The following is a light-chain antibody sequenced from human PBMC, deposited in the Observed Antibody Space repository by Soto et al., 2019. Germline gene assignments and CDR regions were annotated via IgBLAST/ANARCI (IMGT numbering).Light chain of an antibody. Sequence: QSALTQPASVSGSPGQSITISCTGTSSNVGSYNLVSWYQHHPGKAPKVIIYEGSKRPSGVSNRFSGSKSDNTASLTISGLQPEDEADYYCCSYAGSNSLVFGGGTKVTVL. CDR3: CSYAGSNSLV. J-gene: IGLJ2*01. V-gene: IGLV2-23*01. CDR1: SSNVGSYNL. CDR2: EGS.